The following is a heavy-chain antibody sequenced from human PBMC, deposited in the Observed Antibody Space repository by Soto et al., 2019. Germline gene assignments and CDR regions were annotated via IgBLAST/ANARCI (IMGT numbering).Heavy chain of an antibody. CDR3: ARDSKQLDWYFDL. J-gene: IGHJ2*01. CDR1: GDSVSSNSAA. D-gene: IGHD6-13*01. Sequence: QSQTLSLTCAISGDSVSSNSAAWNWIRQSPSRGLEWLGRTYYRSKWYNDYAVSVKSRITINPDTSKNHFTLQLKAVTPDDTAVDYGARDSKQLDWYFDLWGRGTLVTVSS. CDR2: TYYRSKWYN. V-gene: IGHV6-1*01.